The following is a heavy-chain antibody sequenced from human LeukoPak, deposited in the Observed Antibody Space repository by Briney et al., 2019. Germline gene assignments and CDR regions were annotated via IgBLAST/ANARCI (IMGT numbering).Heavy chain of an antibody. CDR2: ISGSGGST. CDR1: GFTFSSYA. D-gene: IGHD5-24*01. J-gene: IGHJ6*02. Sequence: GGSLRLSCAASGFTFSSYAMSWVRQAPGKGLEWVSAISGSGGSTYYADSVKGRSTISRDNSKNTLYLQMNSLRAEDTAVYYCAKDKKGGRWLQLGQYYYYGMDVWGQGTTVTVSS. CDR3: AKDKKGGRWLQLGQYYYYGMDV. V-gene: IGHV3-23*01.